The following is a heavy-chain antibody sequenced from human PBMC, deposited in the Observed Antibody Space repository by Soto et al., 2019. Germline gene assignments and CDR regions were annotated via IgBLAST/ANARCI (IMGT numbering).Heavy chain of an antibody. D-gene: IGHD3-22*01. J-gene: IGHJ4*02. CDR3: ARFGDTRGYYRHFDY. CDR1: GFTFSSYW. CDR2: IKQDGSDT. V-gene: IGHV3-7*01. Sequence: EVQLVESGGGLVQPGGSLRLSCAASGFTFSSYWMTWVRQAPGKGLECVANIKQDGSDTLYADSVKGRFTISRDNAKASMYLQMNSLRAEDTAVYYCARFGDTRGYYRHFDYWGQGTLVSVSS.